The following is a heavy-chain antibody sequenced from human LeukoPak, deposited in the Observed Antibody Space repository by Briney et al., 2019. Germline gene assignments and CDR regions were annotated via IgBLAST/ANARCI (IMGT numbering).Heavy chain of an antibody. CDR1: GFTFTNYA. J-gene: IGHJ4*02. Sequence: QSGGSLRLSCAASGFTFTNYAMHWVRQAPGKGLEWVAVISSDGGHKSYADSVKGRFSISRDSSKKTLYLQLSGLRVEDTAVYYCARDPGYCTSHSCTTYFDYWGQGTLVTVSS. D-gene: IGHD2-2*01. CDR2: ISSDGGHK. V-gene: IGHV3-30*04. CDR3: ARDPGYCTSHSCTTYFDY.